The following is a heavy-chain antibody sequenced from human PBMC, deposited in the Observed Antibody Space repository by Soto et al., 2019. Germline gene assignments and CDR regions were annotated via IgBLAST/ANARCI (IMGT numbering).Heavy chain of an antibody. Sequence: SETLSLTCSVSGGSISGSYWSWIRQSPGKGLEWLGYVYYTGSTNCSPSLRSRVSISVDTSKNEFSLRLSSVTAADTAVYFCARSVAVPGAHIDYWGQGTQVTVSS. J-gene: IGHJ4*02. D-gene: IGHD6-19*01. V-gene: IGHV4-59*01. CDR1: GGSISGSY. CDR2: VYYTGST. CDR3: ARSVAVPGAHIDY.